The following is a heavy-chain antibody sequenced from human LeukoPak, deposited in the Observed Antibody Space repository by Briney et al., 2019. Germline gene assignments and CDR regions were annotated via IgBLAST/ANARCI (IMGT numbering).Heavy chain of an antibody. CDR2: INGYNGNV. V-gene: IGHV1-18*01. Sequence: ASVKVSCKASGYTFSNYGISWARQAPGQGLEWMGWINGYNGNVNYVQRLQGRVTMTTDTSTSTVYMEVRGLRSDDTAMYYCARDVGITVADSFDPWGQGTLVTVSS. J-gene: IGHJ5*02. CDR3: ARDVGITVADSFDP. D-gene: IGHD6-13*01. CDR1: GYTFSNYG.